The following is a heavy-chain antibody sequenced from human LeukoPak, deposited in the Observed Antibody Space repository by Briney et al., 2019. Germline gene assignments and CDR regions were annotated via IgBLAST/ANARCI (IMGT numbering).Heavy chain of an antibody. CDR2: IYQSGST. CDR3: ARNGAGWYFDY. J-gene: IGHJ4*02. V-gene: IGHV4-4*02. Sequence: PSETLSLTCAVSGGSISSRNWWSWVRQPPGKGLEWIGEIYQSGSTNYSPSPKSRVTISVDKSKNQFSLNLTSVTAADTAVYYCARNGAGWYFDYWGQGTLVTVSS. CDR1: GGSISSRNW. D-gene: IGHD1-26*01.